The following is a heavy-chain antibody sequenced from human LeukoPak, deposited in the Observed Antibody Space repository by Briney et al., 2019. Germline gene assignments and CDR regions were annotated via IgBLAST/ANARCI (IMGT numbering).Heavy chain of an antibody. V-gene: IGHV3-21*01. CDR1: GFTFSSYS. J-gene: IGHJ4*02. D-gene: IGHD1-26*01. CDR3: AGSSGNYCESDY. Sequence: GGSLRLSCAASGFTFSSYSMNWVRQAPGKGLEWVSSISTSSSYIHYADSVKGRFTISRDNAKNSLFLQMNSLRAEDTAVHYCAGSSGNYCESDYWGQGTLVTVSS. CDR2: ISTSSSYI.